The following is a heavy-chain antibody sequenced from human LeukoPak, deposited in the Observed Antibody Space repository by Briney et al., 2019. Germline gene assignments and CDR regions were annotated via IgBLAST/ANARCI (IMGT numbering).Heavy chain of an antibody. D-gene: IGHD6-6*01. Sequence: SVKVSCKASGGTFSSYAISWVRQAPGQGLEWMGGIIPIFDTANYAQKFQGRVTITADESTSTAYMELSSLRSEDTAVYYCARGVWYSSSSAWFDPWGQGTLVTVSS. J-gene: IGHJ5*02. CDR2: IIPIFDTA. V-gene: IGHV1-69*13. CDR3: ARGVWYSSSSAWFDP. CDR1: GGTFSSYA.